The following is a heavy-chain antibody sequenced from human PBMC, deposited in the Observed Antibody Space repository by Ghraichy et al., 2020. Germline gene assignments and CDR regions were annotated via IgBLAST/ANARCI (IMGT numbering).Heavy chain of an antibody. CDR3: ARGLVGATVPTYYYYGMDV. CDR2: INHSEST. V-gene: IGHV4-34*01. D-gene: IGHD1-26*01. CDR1: GGSFSGYY. J-gene: IGHJ6*02. Sequence: SETLSLTCAVYGGSFSGYYWSWIRQPPGKGLEWIGEINHSESTNYNPSLKSRVTISVDTSKNQFSLKLSSVTAADTAVYYCARGLVGATVPTYYYYGMDVWGQGTTVTVSS.